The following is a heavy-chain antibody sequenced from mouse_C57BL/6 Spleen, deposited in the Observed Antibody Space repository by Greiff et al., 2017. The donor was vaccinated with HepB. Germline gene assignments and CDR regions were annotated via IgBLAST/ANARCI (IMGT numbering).Heavy chain of an antibody. Sequence: VKLQESGAELVKPGASVKISCKASGYAFSSYWMNWVKQRPGKGLEWIGQIYPGDGDTNYNGKFKGKATLTADKSSSTAYMQLSSLTSEDSAVYFCARSSYSNYVVTLDYWGLGTTLTVSS. CDR3: ARSSYSNYVVTLDY. CDR2: IYPGDGDT. J-gene: IGHJ2*01. V-gene: IGHV1-80*01. D-gene: IGHD2-5*01. CDR1: GYAFSSYW.